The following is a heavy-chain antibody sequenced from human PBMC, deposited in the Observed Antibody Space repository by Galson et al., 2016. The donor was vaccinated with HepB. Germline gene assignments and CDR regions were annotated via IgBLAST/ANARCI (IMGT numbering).Heavy chain of an antibody. CDR2: IRGSDNVP. CDR3: AKLGVRVATGGVDY. J-gene: IGHJ4*02. V-gene: IGHV3-23*01. Sequence: SLRLSCAGSGLAFSYHVMYWVRQAPGKGLEWVSAIRGSDNVPTYADSVKGRFTIFRDDSKNAVFLQMKSLRADDTAIYYCAKLGVRVATGGVDYWGQGTLVTVSA. CDR1: GLAFSYHV. D-gene: IGHD3-10*01.